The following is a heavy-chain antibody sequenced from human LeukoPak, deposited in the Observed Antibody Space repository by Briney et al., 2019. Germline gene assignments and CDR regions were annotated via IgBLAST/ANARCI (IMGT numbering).Heavy chain of an antibody. CDR2: ISWNSGSI. Sequence: GGSLRLSCAASGFTFDDYAMHWVRQAPGKGLEWVSGISWNSGSIGYADSVKGRFTISRDNAKNSLYLQMNSLRAEDTALYYSAKELAYDILTGHDAFDIWGQGTMVTVSS. CDR1: GFTFDDYA. V-gene: IGHV3-9*01. CDR3: AKELAYDILTGHDAFDI. D-gene: IGHD3-9*01. J-gene: IGHJ3*02.